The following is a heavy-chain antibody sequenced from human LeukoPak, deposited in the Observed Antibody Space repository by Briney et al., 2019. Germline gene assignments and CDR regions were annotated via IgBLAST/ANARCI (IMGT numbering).Heavy chain of an antibody. V-gene: IGHV3-23*01. CDR1: GFTFSSYA. CDR2: ISGSGVST. J-gene: IGHJ4*02. Sequence: GGSLRLSCAASGFTFSSYAMSWVRQAPGRGLEWVSAISGSGVSTYYADSVKGRFTISTDNSKNTLYLQMNSLRAEDTAVYYCAKETNGSPPFHYWGQGTLVTVSS. D-gene: IGHD1-26*01. CDR3: AKETNGSPPFHY.